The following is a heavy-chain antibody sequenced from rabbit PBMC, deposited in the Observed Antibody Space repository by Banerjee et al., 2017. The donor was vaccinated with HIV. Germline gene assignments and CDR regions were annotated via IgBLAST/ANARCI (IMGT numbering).Heavy chain of an antibody. CDR1: GFSFSSSYY. CDR2: IYNGDGST. V-gene: IGHV1S40*01. Sequence: QSLEESGGDLVKPGASLTLTCTASGFSFSSSYYMCWVRQAPGKGLEWIGCIYNGDGSTYYASWAKGRFTISKTSSTTVTLQMTSLTAADTATYFCARDPVSGGYNHNLWGQGTLVTVS. J-gene: IGHJ4*01. CDR3: ARDPVSGGYNHNL. D-gene: IGHD1-1*01.